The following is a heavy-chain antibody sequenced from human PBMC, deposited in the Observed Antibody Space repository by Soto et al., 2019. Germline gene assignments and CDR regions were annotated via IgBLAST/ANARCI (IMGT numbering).Heavy chain of an antibody. CDR1: GGSISSYY. Sequence: SETLSLTCTVSGGSISSYYWSWIRQPAGKGLEWIGRIYTSGSTNYNPSLKSRVTMSVDTSKNQFSLMLSSVTAADTAVYYCAREGYCTNGVCSYYFDYWGQGTLVTVSS. CDR2: IYTSGST. V-gene: IGHV4-4*07. CDR3: AREGYCTNGVCSYYFDY. J-gene: IGHJ4*02. D-gene: IGHD2-8*01.